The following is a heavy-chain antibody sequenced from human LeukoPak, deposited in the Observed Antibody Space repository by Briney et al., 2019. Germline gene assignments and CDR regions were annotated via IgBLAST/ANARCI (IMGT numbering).Heavy chain of an antibody. D-gene: IGHD2-2*01. Sequence: PGGSLRLSCAASGFTFSSYAMSWVRQAPGKGLEWVSAISGSGGSTYYADSVKGRLTISRDNSKNTLYLQMNSLRAEDTAVYYCAKDSRYCSSTSCSDYWGQGTLVTVSS. CDR3: AKDSRYCSSTSCSDY. J-gene: IGHJ4*02. CDR2: ISGSGGST. V-gene: IGHV3-23*01. CDR1: GFTFSSYA.